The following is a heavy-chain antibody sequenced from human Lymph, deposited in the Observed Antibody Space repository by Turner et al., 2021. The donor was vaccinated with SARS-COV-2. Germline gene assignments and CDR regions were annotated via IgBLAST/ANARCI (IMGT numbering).Heavy chain of an antibody. V-gene: IGHV3-21*01. J-gene: IGHJ4*02. Sequence: EVQLVESGGGLVKPGGSLRLSCAASGFTFSTYSMNWVRQAPGKGLDWISSISSSSSYIYYADSVKGRFTISRDDAKKSLYLQMNSLRAEDTAVYYCARDIPTTADYFDYWGQGTLVTVSS. CDR2: ISSSSSYI. CDR1: GFTFSTYS. D-gene: IGHD4-17*01. CDR3: ARDIPTTADYFDY.